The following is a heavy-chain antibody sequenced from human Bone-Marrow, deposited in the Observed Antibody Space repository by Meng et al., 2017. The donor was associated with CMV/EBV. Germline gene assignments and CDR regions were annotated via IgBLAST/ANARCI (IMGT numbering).Heavy chain of an antibody. CDR1: GFTFSSYS. J-gene: IGHJ4*02. V-gene: IGHV3-48*01. CDR3: ASIVGAAGYYFRVPHDY. Sequence: GESLKISCTASGFTFSSYSMNWVRQAPGKGLEWVSYISSSSSTIYYADSVKGRFTISRDNSKNTLYLQMNSLRAEDTAVYYCASIVGAAGYYFRVPHDYWGQGTRVTVSS. CDR2: ISSSSSTI. D-gene: IGHD1-26*01.